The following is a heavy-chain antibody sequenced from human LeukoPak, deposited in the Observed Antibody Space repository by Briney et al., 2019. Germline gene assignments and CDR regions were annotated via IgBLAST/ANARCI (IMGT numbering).Heavy chain of an antibody. Sequence: PSETLSLTCAVYGGSFSRYYWSWIRQSPGKGLEWVSVISGSGNNTYYADSVKGRFTISRDNSKNTLYLQMNSLRAEDTAVYYCAKGKDVWGSYRTEFDFWGQGTLVTVSS. CDR1: GGSFSRYY. CDR2: ISGSGNNT. D-gene: IGHD3-16*02. J-gene: IGHJ4*02. V-gene: IGHV3-23*01. CDR3: AKGKDVWGSYRTEFDF.